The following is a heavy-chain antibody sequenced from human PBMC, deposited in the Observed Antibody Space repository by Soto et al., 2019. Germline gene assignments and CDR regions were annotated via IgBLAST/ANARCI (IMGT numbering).Heavy chain of an antibody. CDR2: ISGYNANT. CDR1: GYTFTSHG. Sequence: ASVKVSCKASGYTFTSHGISWVRQAPGQGLEWMGWISGYNANTNYEQKFQGRVTMTTDTSTSTVYMELRGLKSDDTAVYYCARGKQSYYDSSAYYYLLSALDIWGQGTMVTVSS. D-gene: IGHD3-22*01. J-gene: IGHJ3*02. CDR3: ARGKQSYYDSSAYYYLLSALDI. V-gene: IGHV1-18*01.